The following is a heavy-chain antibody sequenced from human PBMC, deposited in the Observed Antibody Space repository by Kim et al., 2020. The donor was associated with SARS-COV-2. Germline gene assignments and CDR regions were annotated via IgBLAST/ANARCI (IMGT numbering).Heavy chain of an antibody. CDR1: GGSISSSNW. V-gene: IGHV4-4*02. CDR3: ARVLLIYGDYVGVAYYYMDV. D-gene: IGHD4-17*01. J-gene: IGHJ6*03. CDR2: IYHSGST. Sequence: SETLSLTCAVSGGSISSSNWWSWVRQPPGKGLEWIGDIYHSGSTNYNPSLKSRVTISVDKSKNQFSLKLSSVTAADPAVYYCARVLLIYGDYVGVAYYYMDVWGERTTGTVSS.